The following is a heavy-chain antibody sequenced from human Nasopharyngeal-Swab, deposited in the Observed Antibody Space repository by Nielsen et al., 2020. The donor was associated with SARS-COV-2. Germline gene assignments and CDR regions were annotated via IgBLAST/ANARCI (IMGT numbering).Heavy chain of an antibody. V-gene: IGHV3-23*01. Sequence: GGSLRLSCAASGFTFSSYAMSWVRQAPGKGLEWVSVLSGSGGSTYYADSVKGRFTISRDNSKNTLYLQMNSLRAEDTAVYYCARYDDYYDSSGYAYWGQGTLVTVSS. CDR3: ARYDDYYDSSGYAY. D-gene: IGHD3-22*01. CDR1: GFTFSSYA. J-gene: IGHJ4*02. CDR2: LSGSGGST.